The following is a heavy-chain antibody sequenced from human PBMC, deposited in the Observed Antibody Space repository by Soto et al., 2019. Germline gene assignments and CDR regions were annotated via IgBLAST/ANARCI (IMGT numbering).Heavy chain of an antibody. V-gene: IGHV4-34*01. D-gene: IGHD3-16*02. Sequence: PSETLSLTCAVYGGSFSGYYWSWIRQPPGKGLEWIGEINHSGGTNYNPSLKRRVTISVDTSKNQFSLKLSSVTAADTAVYYCARGKLSDYVWGSYRYHFDYWGQGTVVTVSS. CDR1: GGSFSGYY. J-gene: IGHJ4*02. CDR2: INHSGGT. CDR3: ARGKLSDYVWGSYRYHFDY.